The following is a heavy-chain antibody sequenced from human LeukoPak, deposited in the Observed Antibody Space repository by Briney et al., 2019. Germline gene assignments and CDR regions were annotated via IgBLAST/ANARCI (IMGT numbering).Heavy chain of an antibody. CDR3: ARDQSGPSGYYYYYYMDV. D-gene: IGHD6-25*01. V-gene: IGHV1-18*01. CDR2: FNPYNGGT. CDR1: GYTLTNYG. Sequence: ASVKVSCKAPGYTLTNYGFSWVRQAPGQGLEWMGWFNPYNGGTKYTQKLQSRVTMTTDTSSGTAYMELRSLTSDDTAVYYCARDQSGPSGYYYYYYMDVWGKGTTVTVSS. J-gene: IGHJ6*03.